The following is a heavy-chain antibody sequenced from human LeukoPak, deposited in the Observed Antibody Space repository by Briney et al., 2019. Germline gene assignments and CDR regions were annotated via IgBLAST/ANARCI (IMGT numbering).Heavy chain of an antibody. CDR2: INWNGGST. J-gene: IGHJ6*03. V-gene: IGHV3-20*01. Sequence: GGSLRLSCAASGFTFDDYGMSWVRQAPGKGLEWVSGINWNGGSTVYADSVKGRFTISRDNAKNSLYLQMNSLRAEDTALYHCARNAVAGTFYYYMDVWGKGTTVTVSS. CDR1: GFTFDDYG. D-gene: IGHD6-19*01. CDR3: ARNAVAGTFYYYMDV.